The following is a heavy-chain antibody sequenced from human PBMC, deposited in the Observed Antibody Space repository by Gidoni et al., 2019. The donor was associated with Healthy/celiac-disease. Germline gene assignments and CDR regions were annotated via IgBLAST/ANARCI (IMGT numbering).Heavy chain of an antibody. D-gene: IGHD3-22*01. CDR2: ISGSGGST. Sequence: EVQLLESGGGLVQPGGSLRLSCAASGFTFSSYAMSWVRQAPGKGLEWVSAISGSGGSTYYADSVKGRFTISRDNSKNTLYLQMNSLRAEDTAVYYCAKPFLDYYDSSEGYYFDYWGQGTLVTVSS. J-gene: IGHJ4*02. V-gene: IGHV3-23*01. CDR3: AKPFLDYYDSSEGYYFDY. CDR1: GFTFSSYA.